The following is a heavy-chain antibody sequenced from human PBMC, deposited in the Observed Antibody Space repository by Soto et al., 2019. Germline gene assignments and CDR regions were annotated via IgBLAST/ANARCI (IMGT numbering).Heavy chain of an antibody. J-gene: IGHJ4*02. CDR2: ISGSGGST. V-gene: IGHV3-23*01. Sequence: GGSLRLSCAASGFTFSSYAMSWVRQAPGKGLEWVSAISGSGGSTYYADSVKGRFTISRDNSRNTLFLQMNSLRAEDTAVYYCAKEASVVVVAARWGVNYFDYWGQGTLVTVSS. D-gene: IGHD2-15*01. CDR3: AKEASVVVVAARWGVNYFDY. CDR1: GFTFSSYA.